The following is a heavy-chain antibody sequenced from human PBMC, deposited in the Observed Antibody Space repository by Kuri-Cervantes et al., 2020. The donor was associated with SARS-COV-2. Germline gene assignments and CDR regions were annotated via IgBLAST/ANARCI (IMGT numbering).Heavy chain of an antibody. V-gene: IGHV3-23*01. CDR2: ISGSGANT. CDR1: GFTFSSFP. Sequence: GGSLRLSCAASGFTFSSFPMSWVRQAPGKGLEWVSGISGSGANTYYADSVKSWFTISRDNSKNTLYLQMNSLRAEDTAVYYCVKDSRVYYFDYWGQGTLVTVSS. J-gene: IGHJ4*02. CDR3: VKDSRVYYFDY. D-gene: IGHD2/OR15-2a*01.